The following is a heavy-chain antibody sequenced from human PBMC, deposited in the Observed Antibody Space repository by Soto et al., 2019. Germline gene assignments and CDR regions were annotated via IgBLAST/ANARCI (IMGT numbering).Heavy chain of an antibody. J-gene: IGHJ1*01. CDR2: TSYDGRDK. D-gene: IGHD3-16*01. Sequence: QVQLVESGGGVVQPGTSLRLSCVGSGFTFRSYVIHWVRQAPGKGLEWVALTSYDGRDKYYDYSVKGRFTISRDNSRNTVDLQMDSLRLEDTALYYCARWGTTGGLDVWGQGTLVSVSS. CDR1: GFTFRSYV. V-gene: IGHV3-30*19. CDR3: ARWGTTGGLDV.